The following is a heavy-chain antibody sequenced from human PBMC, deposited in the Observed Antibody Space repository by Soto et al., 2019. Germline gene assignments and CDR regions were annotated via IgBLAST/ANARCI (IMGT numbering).Heavy chain of an antibody. Sequence: HPXGSLRLSCAASGXTFSSYGMHWVRQAPGKGLEWVAVISYDGSNKYYADSVKGRFTISRDNSKNTLYLQMNSLRAEDTAVYYCAKEAANTYSSSWGWFDPWGQGTLVTVS. D-gene: IGHD6-13*01. CDR3: AKEAANTYSSSWGWFDP. J-gene: IGHJ5*02. CDR2: ISYDGSNK. V-gene: IGHV3-30*18. CDR1: GXTFSSYG.